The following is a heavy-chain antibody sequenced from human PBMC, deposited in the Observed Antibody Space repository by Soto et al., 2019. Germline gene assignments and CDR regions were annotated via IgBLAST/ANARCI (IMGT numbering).Heavy chain of an antibody. V-gene: IGHV4-59*12. D-gene: IGHD2-15*01. CDR3: ARERGRYCSGESCYPFGP. J-gene: IGHJ5*02. Sequence: SETLSHTCTFSGGSISSYYWSWIRLPPGKGLEWLGEINDSGSTNYNPSLKSRITISLDTSKKAISLRLSSVTAADTAVYYCARERGRYCSGESCYPFGPWGQGALVTVS. CDR2: INDSGST. CDR1: GGSISSYY.